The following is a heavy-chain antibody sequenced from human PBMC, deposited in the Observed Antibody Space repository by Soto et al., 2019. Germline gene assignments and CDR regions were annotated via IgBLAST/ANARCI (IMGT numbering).Heavy chain of an antibody. Sequence: EVQLVESGGGLVQPGGSLRLSCAASGFTFSSYSMKWVRQAPGKGLEWVSYISSSSSTIYYADSVKGRFTISRDNAKNSLYLQMSSLRDEDTAVYYCAREIPSRGAGWFDPWGQGTLVTVSS. CDR3: AREIPSRGAGWFDP. D-gene: IGHD3-10*01. CDR1: GFTFSSYS. CDR2: ISSSSSTI. V-gene: IGHV3-48*02. J-gene: IGHJ5*02.